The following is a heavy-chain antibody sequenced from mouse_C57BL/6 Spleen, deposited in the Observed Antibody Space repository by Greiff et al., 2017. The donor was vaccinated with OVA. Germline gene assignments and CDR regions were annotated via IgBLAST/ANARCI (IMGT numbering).Heavy chain of an antibody. CDR1: GFTFSSYT. D-gene: IGHD4-1*02. V-gene: IGHV5-9*01. CDR2: ISGGGGNT. CDR3: ARRPTGTWYFDV. J-gene: IGHJ1*03. Sequence: EVNVVESGGGLVKPGGSLKLSCAASGFTFSSYTMSWVRQTPEKRLEWVATISGGGGNTYYPDSVKGRFTISRDNAKNTLYLQMSSLRSEDTALYYCARRPTGTWYFDVWGTGTTVTVSS.